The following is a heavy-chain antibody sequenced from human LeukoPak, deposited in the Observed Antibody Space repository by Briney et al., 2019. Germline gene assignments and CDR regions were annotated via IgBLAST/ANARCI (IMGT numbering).Heavy chain of an antibody. D-gene: IGHD1-20*01. CDR2: ISWNSGII. V-gene: IGHV3-9*01. J-gene: IGHJ2*01. CDR3: AKDRGDNWPRYWYFDV. Sequence: GGSLRLSCAASGFTFDDYAIHWVRQAPGKGLEWVAGISWNSGIIGYADAVRGRFTISRGNAKNSLYLQMNSLRPEDTALYYCAKDRGDNWPRYWYFDVWGRGTLVTVSS. CDR1: GFTFDDYA.